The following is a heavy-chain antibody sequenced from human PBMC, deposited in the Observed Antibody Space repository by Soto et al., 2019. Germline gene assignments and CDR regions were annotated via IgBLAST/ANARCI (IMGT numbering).Heavy chain of an antibody. V-gene: IGHV5-51*01. CDR3: AGHQNHFWRAYSRRGWFDP. CDR2: IYPGDSDT. J-gene: IGHJ5*02. D-gene: IGHD3-3*02. CDR1: GDSFSNYW. Sequence: PGESLKISCKGSGDSFSNYWIAWVRQMPGKGLEWMGIIYPGDSDTRYSPSFQGQVTISADTSINTVYLQWSSLKASDTAMYYCAGHQNHFWRAYSRRGWFDPWGQGTLVTVSS.